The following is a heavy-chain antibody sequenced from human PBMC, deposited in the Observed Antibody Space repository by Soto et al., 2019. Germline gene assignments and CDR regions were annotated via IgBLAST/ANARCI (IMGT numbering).Heavy chain of an antibody. Sequence: PGGSLRLSCAASGFTFSSYAMSWVRQAPGKGLEWVSAISGSGGSTYYADSVKGRFTISRDNSKNTLYLQMNSLRAEDTAVYYCATLLAVEQWLVRNFDYWGQGTLVTVSS. D-gene: IGHD6-19*01. CDR3: ATLLAVEQWLVRNFDY. CDR1: GFTFSSYA. CDR2: ISGSGGST. J-gene: IGHJ4*02. V-gene: IGHV3-23*01.